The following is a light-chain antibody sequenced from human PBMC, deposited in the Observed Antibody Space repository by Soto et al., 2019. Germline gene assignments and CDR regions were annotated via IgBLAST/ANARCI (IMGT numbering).Light chain of an antibody. CDR2: AAS. Sequence: EVVLTHSPGTLSLSPGERATLSCRSIQSVSSSFLAWYQQKPGQAPRLLIHAASTGATGIPARFRGSGSGTDFTLTISSLEPEDSEVYFCHQYADAPQTFGRGTKVDIK. CDR3: HQYADAPQT. V-gene: IGKV3-20*01. J-gene: IGKJ4*01. CDR1: QSVSSSF.